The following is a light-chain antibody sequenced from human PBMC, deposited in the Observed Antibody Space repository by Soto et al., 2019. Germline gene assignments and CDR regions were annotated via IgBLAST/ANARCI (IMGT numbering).Light chain of an antibody. CDR1: HRFISR. Sequence: EIVMPQSPATLSVSPGERATLSCRASHRFISRLALYQQKPGQAPRLLIYGASTSATGLPARFSGSGSGTEFTLTISGLHSEDFAVYYCQHCTNWSLTFGGGTKVEIK. CDR2: GAS. CDR3: QHCTNWSLT. J-gene: IGKJ4*01. V-gene: IGKV3-15*01.